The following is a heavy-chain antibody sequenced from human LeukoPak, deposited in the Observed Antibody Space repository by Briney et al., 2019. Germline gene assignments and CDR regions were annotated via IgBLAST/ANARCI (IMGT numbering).Heavy chain of an antibody. CDR3: ASIVGATGGWFDP. CDR2: IRYDGSNK. CDR1: GFTFSSYG. Sequence: PGGSLRLSCAASGFTFSSYGMHWVRQAPGKGLEWVAFIRYDGSNKYYADSVKGRFTISRDNSKNTLYLQMNSLRAEDTAVYYCASIVGATGGWFDPWGQGTLVTVSS. D-gene: IGHD1-26*01. V-gene: IGHV3-30*02. J-gene: IGHJ5*02.